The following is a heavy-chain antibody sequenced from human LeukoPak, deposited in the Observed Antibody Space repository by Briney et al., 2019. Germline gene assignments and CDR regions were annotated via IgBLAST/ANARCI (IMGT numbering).Heavy chain of an antibody. CDR2: ISGCGETS. D-gene: IGHD3-22*01. CDR1: SRSA. Sequence: GGSLRLSCSAFSRSAMSWVRQAPGKGLEWVSAISGCGETSYHANYVEGRVTISRDNSNTLYLQMNSLREDDTAIHYCAKPQQLSGLPFDFWGQGTLVIVSS. CDR3: AKPQQLSGLPFDF. V-gene: IGHV3-23*01. J-gene: IGHJ4*02.